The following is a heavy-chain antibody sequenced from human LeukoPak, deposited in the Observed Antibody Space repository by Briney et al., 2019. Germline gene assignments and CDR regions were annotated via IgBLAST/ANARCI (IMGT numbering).Heavy chain of an antibody. CDR2: LYSASYI. V-gene: IGHV3-21*01. J-gene: IGHJ5*02. CDR3: ARGLYSSSWQNWFDP. D-gene: IGHD6-13*01. Sequence: KPGGSLRLSCAASGFTLSSFSMNWVRRAPGKGLEWVSSLYSASYIYYADSVKGRFTISRDSAKNSLYLQMNSLRAEDTAVYYCARGLYSSSWQNWFDPWGRGTLVTVSS. CDR1: GFTLSSFS.